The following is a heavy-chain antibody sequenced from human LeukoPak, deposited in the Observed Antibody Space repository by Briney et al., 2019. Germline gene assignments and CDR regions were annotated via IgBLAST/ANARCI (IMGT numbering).Heavy chain of an antibody. CDR1: GFTFSTYS. CDR2: ISSSSTTI. CDR3: AREGEQWSEPYNWFDP. J-gene: IGHJ5*02. V-gene: IGHV3-48*04. D-gene: IGHD6-19*01. Sequence: AGGSLRLSCAASGFTFSTYSMNWVRQAPGKGLEWVSYISSSSTTIYYADSVKGRFTISRDNGKNSLYLQMNSLRAEDTAVYYCAREGEQWSEPYNWFDPWGQGTLVTVSS.